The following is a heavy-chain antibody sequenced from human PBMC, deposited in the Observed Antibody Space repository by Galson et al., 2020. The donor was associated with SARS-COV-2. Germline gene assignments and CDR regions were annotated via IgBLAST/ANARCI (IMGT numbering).Heavy chain of an antibody. CDR3: ARHGASSGWYEGIDY. Sequence: GESLKISCKASGYSFSDYWIGWVRQMPGKDLEWMGIIYPGDSYTIYSPSFQGQVTISADKSISTAYLQLSSLKASDTALYYCARHGASSGWYEGIDYWGQGTLVPVSS. CDR1: GYSFSDYW. J-gene: IGHJ4*02. V-gene: IGHV5-51*01. D-gene: IGHD6-19*01. CDR2: IYPGDSYT.